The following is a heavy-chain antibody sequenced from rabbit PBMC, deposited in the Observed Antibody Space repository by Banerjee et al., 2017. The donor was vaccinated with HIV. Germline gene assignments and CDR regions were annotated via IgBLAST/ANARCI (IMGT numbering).Heavy chain of an antibody. Sequence: QQQLEESGGGLVKPEGSLTLTCKASGFSFSSGYDMCWVRQAPGKGLEWIACIATGIDVPYYVNWAKGRFTISKASSTTVTLQMTSLTVADTATYFCARDSGSSFSSYGMDLWGQGTLVTVS. CDR2: IATGIDVP. CDR3: ARDSGSSFSSYGMDL. J-gene: IGHJ6*01. V-gene: IGHV1S45*01. D-gene: IGHD8-1*01. CDR1: GFSFSSGYD.